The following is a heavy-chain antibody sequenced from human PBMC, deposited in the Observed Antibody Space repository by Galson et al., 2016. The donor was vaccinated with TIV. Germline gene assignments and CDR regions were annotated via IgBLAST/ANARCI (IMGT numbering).Heavy chain of an antibody. CDR2: MNPNSGNA. D-gene: IGHD2-15*01. V-gene: IGHV1-8*01. CDR3: TRARRGYCSGGSCLPGY. CDR1: GYTFNNYD. J-gene: IGHJ4*02. Sequence: SVKVSCKASGYTFNNYDISWVRQATGQGLEWMGWMNPNSGNAGYAQKFQGRVTMTSNTSVNTAYMEVRSLRFEDTAVYYCTRARRGYCSGGSCLPGYWGQGTLVTF.